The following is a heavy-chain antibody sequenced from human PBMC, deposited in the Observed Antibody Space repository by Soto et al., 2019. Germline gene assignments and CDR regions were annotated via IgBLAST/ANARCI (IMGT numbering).Heavy chain of an antibody. J-gene: IGHJ4*02. Sequence: ESGGGVVQPGRSLRLSCAASGFTFSSYAMHWVRQAPGKGLEWVAVISYDGSNKYYADSVKGRFTISRDNSKNTLYLQMNSRRAEDTAVYYCARDPRAAAGPFDYWGQGTLVTVSS. CDR1: GFTFSSYA. CDR2: ISYDGSNK. D-gene: IGHD6-13*01. CDR3: ARDPRAAAGPFDY. V-gene: IGHV3-30-3*01.